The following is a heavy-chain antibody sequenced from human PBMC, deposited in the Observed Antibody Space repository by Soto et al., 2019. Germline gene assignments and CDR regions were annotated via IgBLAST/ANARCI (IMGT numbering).Heavy chain of an antibody. V-gene: IGHV3-21*01. Sequence: WGSLRLSCAASGFTFISYSINFFRQAPVKWLEWVSSISSSSSYIYYADSVKGRFTISRDNAKNSLYLQMNSLRAEDTAVYYCARDRNYYYGMDVWGQGTTVTVSS. CDR3: ARDRNYYYGMDV. CDR2: ISSSSSYI. CDR1: GFTFISYS. J-gene: IGHJ6*02.